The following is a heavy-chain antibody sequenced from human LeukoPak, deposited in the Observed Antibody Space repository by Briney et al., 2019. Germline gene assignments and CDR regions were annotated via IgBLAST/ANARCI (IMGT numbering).Heavy chain of an antibody. CDR2: VHYNGST. V-gene: IGHV4-39*07. CDR1: GGSVRSSSYY. D-gene: IGHD3-10*01. CDR3: ARDRGVPRPYYFDQ. J-gene: IGHJ4*02. Sequence: SETLSPTCTVSGGSVRSSSYYWGCNRQPPGKGLEWIGSVHYNGSTCYNPSLGGRVIMSIDTSKNQFSLKLTSVTAADTAMYYCARDRGVPRPYYFDQWGQGTLVTVSS.